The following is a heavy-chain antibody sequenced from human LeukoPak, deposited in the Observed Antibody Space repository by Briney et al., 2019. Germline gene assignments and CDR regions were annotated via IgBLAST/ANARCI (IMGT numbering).Heavy chain of an antibody. J-gene: IGHJ4*02. CDR2: IIPISGTA. CDR3: ASSPYHSYSSFMLEGKGSPLFFDY. V-gene: IGHV1-69*01. D-gene: IGHD6-6*01. CDR1: GGTFSSYA. Sequence: ASVKVSCKASGGTFSSYAISWVRQAPGQGLEWMGGIIPISGTANYAQKFQGRVTITADESTSTAYMELSGLRSEDTAVYYCASSPYHSYSSFMLEGKGSPLFFDYWGQGTLATVSS.